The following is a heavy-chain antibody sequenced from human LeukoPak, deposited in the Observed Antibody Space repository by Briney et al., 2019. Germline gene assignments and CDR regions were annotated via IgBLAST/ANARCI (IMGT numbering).Heavy chain of an antibody. J-gene: IGHJ4*02. Sequence: SETLSLTCTVSGGSTSSSSYYWGWIRQPPGKGLEWIGSIYYSGSTYYNPSLKSRVIISVDTSKNQFSLKLSSVTAADTAVYYCASDSSGYYYFDYWGQGTLVTVSS. CDR1: GGSTSSSSYY. V-gene: IGHV4-39*01. CDR2: IYYSGST. CDR3: ASDSSGYYYFDY. D-gene: IGHD3-22*01.